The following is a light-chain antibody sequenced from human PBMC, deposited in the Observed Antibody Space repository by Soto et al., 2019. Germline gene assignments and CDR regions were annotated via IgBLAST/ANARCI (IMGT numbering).Light chain of an antibody. CDR2: GAS. CDR1: QSVSSSY. J-gene: IGKJ1*01. CDR3: QQYGSSQWT. Sequence: EFVLTQSPGTLSLSPEERATLSCRASQSVSSSYLAWYQQKPGQAPRLLIYGASSRATGIPDRFSGSGSGTDFTLTISRLEPEDFAVYYCQQYGSSQWTFGQGTKVDIK. V-gene: IGKV3-20*01.